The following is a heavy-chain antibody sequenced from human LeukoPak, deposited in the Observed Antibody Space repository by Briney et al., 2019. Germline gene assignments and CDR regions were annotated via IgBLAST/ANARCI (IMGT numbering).Heavy chain of an antibody. CDR2: LSYDGSNK. D-gene: IGHD6-19*01. Sequence: GGSLRLSCAASGFTFSGYGMHWVRQAPGKGLEWVAVLSYDGSNKYYADSVKGRFTISRDNSKNTLSLQMNSLRAEDTAVYYCAKDRIAVAGKPSNFFDYWGQGTPVTVSS. V-gene: IGHV3-30*18. CDR3: AKDRIAVAGKPSNFFDY. CDR1: GFTFSGYG. J-gene: IGHJ4*02.